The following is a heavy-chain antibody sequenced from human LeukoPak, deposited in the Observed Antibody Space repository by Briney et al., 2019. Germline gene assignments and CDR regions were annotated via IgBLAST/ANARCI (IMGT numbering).Heavy chain of an antibody. CDR1: GGSISSGGYS. CDR2: IYHSGST. CDR3: ARGSYCSSTSCYTGLDY. D-gene: IGHD2-2*02. Sequence: SQTLSLTCAVSGGSISSGGYSWSWLRQPPGTGLEWIGYIYHSGSTYYNPSLKSRVTISVDRSKNQFSLKLSSVTAADTAVYYCARGSYCSSTSCYTGLDYWGQGTLVTVSS. V-gene: IGHV4-30-2*01. J-gene: IGHJ4*02.